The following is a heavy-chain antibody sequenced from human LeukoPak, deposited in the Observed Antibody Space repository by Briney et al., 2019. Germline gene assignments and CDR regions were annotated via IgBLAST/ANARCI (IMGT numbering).Heavy chain of an antibody. CDR2: ISAYNGNT. D-gene: IGHD3-22*01. V-gene: IGHV1-18*01. CDR3: ARGPKFGPESITMIVVVITSGAFDI. J-gene: IGHJ3*02. CDR1: GYTFTGYG. Sequence: ASVKVSCKASGYTFTGYGISWVRQAPGQGLEWMGWISAYNGNTNYAQKLQGRVTMTTDTSTSTAYMELRSLRSDDTAVYYCARGPKFGPESITMIVVVITSGAFDIWGQGTMVTVSS.